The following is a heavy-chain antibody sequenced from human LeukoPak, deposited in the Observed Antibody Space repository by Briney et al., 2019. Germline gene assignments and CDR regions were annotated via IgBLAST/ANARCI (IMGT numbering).Heavy chain of an antibody. V-gene: IGHV1-2*02. Sequence: ASVKVSCKASGYTFTGYYMHWVRQAPGQGLEWMGWINPNSGGTNYAQKFQGRVTMTRDTSTSTVYMELSSLRSEDTAVYYCARAFLDYGSRRHFNYYYMDVWGKGTTVTISS. CDR1: GYTFTGYY. D-gene: IGHD3-10*01. CDR3: ARAFLDYGSRRHFNYYYMDV. J-gene: IGHJ6*03. CDR2: INPNSGGT.